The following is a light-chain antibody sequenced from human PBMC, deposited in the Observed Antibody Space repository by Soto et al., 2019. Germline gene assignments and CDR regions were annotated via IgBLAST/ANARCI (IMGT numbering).Light chain of an antibody. V-gene: IGKV3-20*01. J-gene: IGKJ4*01. CDR2: GAS. CDR1: QSVRRNY. Sequence: EIVLTQSPGTLSLSPGERATLSCRASQSVRRNYLAWYQHKPGQAPRLLIYGASSRATAIPDGCTGSGSGTDFTLSISSLEPGDFAVYYCQQYETSLTFGGGTKVEIK. CDR3: QQYETSLT.